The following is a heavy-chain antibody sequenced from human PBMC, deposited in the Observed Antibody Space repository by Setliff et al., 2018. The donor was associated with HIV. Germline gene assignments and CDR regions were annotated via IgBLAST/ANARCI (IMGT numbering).Heavy chain of an antibody. Sequence: PGGSLRLSCAASGFTFSNAWMSWVRKAPGKGLEWVGRIKSKTDGGTTDYAAPVKGRFTISRDDSKNTLYLQMNSLKTEDTAVYYCTTIQKLTTPVDYWRQGTLVTVSS. CDR1: GFTFSNAW. CDR2: IKSKTDGGTT. J-gene: IGHJ4*02. CDR3: TTIQKLTTPVDY. D-gene: IGHD4-17*01. V-gene: IGHV3-15*01.